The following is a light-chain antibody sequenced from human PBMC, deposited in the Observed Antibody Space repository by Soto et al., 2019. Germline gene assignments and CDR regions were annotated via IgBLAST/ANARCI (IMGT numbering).Light chain of an antibody. CDR1: QTISDW. CDR2: DAS. CDR3: QQAFSAEWT. J-gene: IGKJ1*01. Sequence: DIQMTQSPSTLSASVGDRVTITFRASQTISDWLAWYQQKPGKAPKVLIYDASSLESGVPSRFSGSGSGTEFTLTISSLQPEDFATYFCQQAFSAEWTFGQGTKVDI. V-gene: IGKV1-5*01.